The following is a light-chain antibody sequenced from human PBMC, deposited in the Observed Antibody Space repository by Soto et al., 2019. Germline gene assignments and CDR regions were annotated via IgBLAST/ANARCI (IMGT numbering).Light chain of an antibody. V-gene: IGKV1-5*03. CDR1: QSISSW. Sequence: DIQMTQSPSTLSASVGDRVTITCRASQSISSWLAWYQQKPGKAPKLLIYKASNLQSGVPSRFSGSASGADFTLTISSLQPDDFAPYCCEHYSTYPLTFGGGTKVEIK. CDR2: KAS. J-gene: IGKJ4*01. CDR3: EHYSTYPLT.